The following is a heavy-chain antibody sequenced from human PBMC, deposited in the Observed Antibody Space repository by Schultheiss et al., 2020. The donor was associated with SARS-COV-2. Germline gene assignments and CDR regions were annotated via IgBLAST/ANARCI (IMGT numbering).Heavy chain of an antibody. CDR2: IYYSGST. V-gene: IGHV4-59*01. J-gene: IGHJ6*02. CDR3: AREVYAPYYYYYAMDF. Sequence: SETLSPTCTVSGGSISSYYWSWIRQPPGKGLEWIGYIYYSGSTNYNPSLKSRVTISVDTSKNQFSLKLSSVTAADTAVYYCAREVYAPYYYYYAMDFWGQGTTVTVSS. CDR1: GGSISSYY. D-gene: IGHD2-8*01.